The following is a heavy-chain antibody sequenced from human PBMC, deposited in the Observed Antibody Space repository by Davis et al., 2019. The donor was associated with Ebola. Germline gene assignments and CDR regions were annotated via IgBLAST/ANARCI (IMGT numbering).Heavy chain of an antibody. J-gene: IGHJ4*02. Sequence: PGGSLRLSCAASGFTFSDYYMSWIRQAPGKGLEWVSYISSSSSYTNYADSVKGRFTISRDNAKNSLYLQMNSLRAEDTAVYYCARTSGSTKFDWLFLTAYDYWGQGTLVTVSS. D-gene: IGHD3-9*01. V-gene: IGHV3-11*06. CDR1: GFTFSDYY. CDR3: ARTSGSTKFDWLFLTAYDY. CDR2: ISSSSSYT.